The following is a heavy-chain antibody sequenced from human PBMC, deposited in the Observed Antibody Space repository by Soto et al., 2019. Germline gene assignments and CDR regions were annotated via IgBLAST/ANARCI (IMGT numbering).Heavy chain of an antibody. J-gene: IGHJ4*02. D-gene: IGHD1-1*01. Sequence: EVQLVESGGGLVQPGGSLRLSCAVTGFTISSNYMNWVRQATGKGLEWVSVMYAAGSTYYEDSVKGRFNISRDNSKNTVYLQMNSLRGEDTAVYYCARGSNSNNWKLFDYWGQGTRVTVSS. CDR1: GFTISSNY. V-gene: IGHV3-66*01. CDR2: MYAAGST. CDR3: ARGSNSNNWKLFDY.